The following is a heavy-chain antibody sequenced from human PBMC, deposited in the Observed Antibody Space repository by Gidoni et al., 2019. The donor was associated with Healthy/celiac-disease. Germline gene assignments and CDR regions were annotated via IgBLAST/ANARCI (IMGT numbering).Heavy chain of an antibody. Sequence: EVQLVESGGGLIQPGGSLSLSCAASGFTVSSNYMSWVRQAPRKGLEWVSVIYSGGSTYYADSVKGRFTISRDNSKNTLYLQMNSLRAEDTAVYYCARAPIAVAGPRIYGMDVWGQGTTVTVSS. CDR3: ARAPIAVAGPRIYGMDV. CDR1: GFTVSSNY. CDR2: IYSGGST. J-gene: IGHJ6*02. V-gene: IGHV3-53*01. D-gene: IGHD6-19*01.